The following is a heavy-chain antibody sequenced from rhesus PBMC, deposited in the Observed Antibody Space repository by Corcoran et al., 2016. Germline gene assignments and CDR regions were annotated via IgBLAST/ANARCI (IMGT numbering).Heavy chain of an antibody. J-gene: IGHJ4*01. D-gene: IGHD3-34*01. CDR2: ISGSSGST. CDR3: ARGNWGDYYDY. Sequence: QVQLQESGPGLVKPSETLSLTCAVSGGSFSGYYWGWIRQPPGKGLEWIGYISGSSGSTAYNPARKSRVTISTDTSKNQFSLKLSSVTAADTAVYYCARGNWGDYYDYWGQGVLVTVSS. V-gene: IGHV4-165*01. CDR1: GGSFSGYY.